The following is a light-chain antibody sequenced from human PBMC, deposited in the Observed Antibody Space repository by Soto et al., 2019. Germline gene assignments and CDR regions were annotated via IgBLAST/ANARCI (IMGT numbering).Light chain of an antibody. J-gene: IGKJ4*01. CDR3: QQYASSPLT. CDR2: DAS. Sequence: EIVLTQSPGTLSVSPGGRATLSCRASQSVGRNYLAWYQQKPGQAPRLLIYDASSRATGIPDRFSGSGSGTDFTLTISRLEPEDFAVYSCQQYASSPLTFGGGTKVEAK. CDR1: QSVGRNY. V-gene: IGKV3-20*01.